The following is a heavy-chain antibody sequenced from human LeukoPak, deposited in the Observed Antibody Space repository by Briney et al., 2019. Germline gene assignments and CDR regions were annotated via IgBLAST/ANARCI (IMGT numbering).Heavy chain of an antibody. CDR1: GYTFTGYY. V-gene: IGHV1-2*06. J-gene: IGHJ4*02. CDR2: INPNSGGT. Sequence: ASVKVSCKASGYTFTGYYMHWVRQAPGQGLEWMGRINPNSGGTNYAQKFQGRVTMTRDTSISTAYMELSRLRSDDTAVYYCARSSNGAYCGGDCYPSYFDYWGQGTLVTVPS. D-gene: IGHD2-21*02. CDR3: ARSSNGAYCGGDCYPSYFDY.